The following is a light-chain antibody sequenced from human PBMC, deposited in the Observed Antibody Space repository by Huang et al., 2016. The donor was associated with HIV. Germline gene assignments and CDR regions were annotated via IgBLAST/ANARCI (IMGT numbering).Light chain of an antibody. J-gene: IGKJ1*01. CDR1: QSVSSY. CDR3: QQRSNWLT. Sequence: EIVLTQSPATLSLSPGERATLSCRASQSVSSYLAWYQQKPGQAPRLLIYDAANRATGIAARFSGSGSGTDFTLTISSLEPEDCAVYYCQQRSNWLTFGQGTKVEIK. CDR2: DAA. V-gene: IGKV3-11*01.